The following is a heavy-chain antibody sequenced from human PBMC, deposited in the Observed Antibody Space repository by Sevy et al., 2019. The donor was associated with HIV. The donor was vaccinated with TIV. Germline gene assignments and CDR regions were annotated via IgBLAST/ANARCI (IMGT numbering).Heavy chain of an antibody. D-gene: IGHD3-10*01. Sequence: GGSLRLSCAASGFTFSSYSMNWVRQAPGKGLEWVSSISSSSSYIYYADSVKGRFTISRDNAKNSLYLQMNSLRAEDTAVYYCARSQPIGFGEIWVFDYWGQGTLVTVSS. CDR1: GFTFSSYS. V-gene: IGHV3-21*01. J-gene: IGHJ4*02. CDR2: ISSSSSYI. CDR3: ARSQPIGFGEIWVFDY.